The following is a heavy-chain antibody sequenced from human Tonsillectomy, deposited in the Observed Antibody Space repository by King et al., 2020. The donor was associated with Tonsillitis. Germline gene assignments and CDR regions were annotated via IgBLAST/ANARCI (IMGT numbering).Heavy chain of an antibody. CDR3: ARTYRSSWYGVGGFDY. Sequence: LQLQESGPGLVKPSETLSLTCTVSGGSISSSSYYWGWIRQPPGKGLEWIGSIYYSGSTYYNPSLKSRVTISVDTSKNQFSLKLSSVTAADTAVYYCARTYRSSWYGVGGFDYWGQGTLVTVSS. J-gene: IGHJ4*02. CDR1: GGSISSSSYY. D-gene: IGHD6-13*01. V-gene: IGHV4-39*01. CDR2: IYYSGST.